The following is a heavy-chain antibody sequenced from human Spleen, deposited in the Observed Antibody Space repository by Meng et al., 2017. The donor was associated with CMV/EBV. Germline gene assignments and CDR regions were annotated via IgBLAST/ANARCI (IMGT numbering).Heavy chain of an antibody. CDR3: AKGYSSSPLADLDY. J-gene: IGHJ4*02. CDR1: GFTFSGSA. CDR2: ISDSGGIT. Sequence: ASGFTFSGSAMHWVRQASGKGLEWVSGISDSGGITYYADSVKGRFTISRDNSKNTVFLQVSSLTAEDTAVYYCAKGYSSSPLADLDYWGQGTLVTVSS. V-gene: IGHV3-23*01. D-gene: IGHD5-12*01.